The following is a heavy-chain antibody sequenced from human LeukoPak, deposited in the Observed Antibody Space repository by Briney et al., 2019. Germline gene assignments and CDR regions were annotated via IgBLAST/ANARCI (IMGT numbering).Heavy chain of an antibody. CDR1: GFTFSSYW. J-gene: IGHJ6*03. Sequence: GGSLRLSCAASGFTFSSYWMSWVHQAPGKGLEWVANIKQDGSEKYYVDSVKGRFTISRDNAKNTLYLQMNSLRAEDTAVYYCARDGTGYNSNYMDVWGKGTTVTISS. CDR2: IKQDGSEK. V-gene: IGHV3-7*01. CDR3: ARDGTGYNSNYMDV. D-gene: IGHD5-24*01.